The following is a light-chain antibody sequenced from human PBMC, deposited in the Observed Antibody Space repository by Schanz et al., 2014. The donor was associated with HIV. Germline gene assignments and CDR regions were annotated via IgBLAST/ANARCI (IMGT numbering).Light chain of an antibody. Sequence: QSVLTQPPSVSGAPGQRVTISCTGSTSDIGAGYDVHWYQLLPGAAPKLLIYGNSNRPSGVPDRFSGSKSGTSASLAITGLQAEDEADYYCQSYESSLSVICVFGTGTKVTVL. V-gene: IGLV1-40*01. CDR3: QSYESSLSVICV. CDR2: GNS. CDR1: TSDIGAGYD. J-gene: IGLJ1*01.